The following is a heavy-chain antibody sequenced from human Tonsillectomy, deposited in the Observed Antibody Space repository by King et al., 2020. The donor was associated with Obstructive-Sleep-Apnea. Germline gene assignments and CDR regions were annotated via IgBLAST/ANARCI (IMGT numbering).Heavy chain of an antibody. CDR2: IYSGGST. J-gene: IGHJ4*02. CDR3: ARDVKIAARGN. CDR1: GFTVSSNY. D-gene: IGHD6-6*01. V-gene: IGHV3-66*01. Sequence: DVQLVESGGGLVQPGGSLRLSCAASGFTVSSNYVSWVRQAPGKGLEWVSVIYSGGSTYYADSVKGRFTISRDNSKNTLYLQMDSLRAEDTAVYYCARDVKIAARGNWGQGTLVTVSS.